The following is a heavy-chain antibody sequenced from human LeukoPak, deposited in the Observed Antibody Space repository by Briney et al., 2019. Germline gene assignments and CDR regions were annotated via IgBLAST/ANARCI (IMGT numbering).Heavy chain of an antibody. Sequence: SCKASGYTFTSYAMHWVRQAPGKGLEGVAVISYDGSNKYYADSVKGRFTISRDNSKNTLYLQMNSLRAEDTAVYYCARDYVACFDYWGQGTLVTVSS. V-gene: IGHV3-30-3*01. CDR2: ISYDGSNK. CDR3: ARDYVACFDY. CDR1: GYTFTSYA. J-gene: IGHJ4*02. D-gene: IGHD3-16*01.